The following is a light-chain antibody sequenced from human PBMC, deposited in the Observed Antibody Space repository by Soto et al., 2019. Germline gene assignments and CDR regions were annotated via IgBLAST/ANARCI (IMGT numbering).Light chain of an antibody. CDR1: QSVSSI. CDR3: QERINCPLT. CDR2: DVS. J-gene: IGKJ4*01. V-gene: IGKV3-11*01. Sequence: EIVLTQSPATLSLSPGERATLSCRASQSVSSILAWYQQRPGQPPMLLIYDVSNTATGSPTRFSGSGSGTDFTLTISSLEPEDFAVYYCQERINCPLTFGGGTKVEIK.